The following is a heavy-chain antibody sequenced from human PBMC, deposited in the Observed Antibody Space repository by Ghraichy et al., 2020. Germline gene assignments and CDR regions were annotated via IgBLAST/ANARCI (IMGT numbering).Heavy chain of an antibody. Sequence: ASVKVSCKASGYTFTSYDINWVRQATGPGLEWMGWMNPNSGNTGYAQKFQGRVTMTRNTSISTAYMELSSLRSEDTAVYYCARGYGGLAAVGFGYWGQGTLVTVAS. CDR3: ARGYGGLAAVGFGY. D-gene: IGHD6-13*01. J-gene: IGHJ4*02. V-gene: IGHV1-8*01. CDR1: GYTFTSYD. CDR2: MNPNSGNT.